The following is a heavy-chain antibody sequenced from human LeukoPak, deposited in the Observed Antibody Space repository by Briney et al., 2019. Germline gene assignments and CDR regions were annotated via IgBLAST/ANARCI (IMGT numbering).Heavy chain of an antibody. J-gene: IGHJ4*02. Sequence: VKVSCKSSGGTFSTYPIAWVRQASGQGLEWMGRIIPILGMANYAQKFQGRVTFTAEESTSTAYMDLSSLTSEDTAVYYCAREGFGEWEQLPFVHWGQGTLVSVSS. V-gene: IGHV1-69*04. CDR3: AREGFGEWEQLPFVH. D-gene: IGHD3-16*01. CDR1: GGTFSTYP. CDR2: IIPILGMA.